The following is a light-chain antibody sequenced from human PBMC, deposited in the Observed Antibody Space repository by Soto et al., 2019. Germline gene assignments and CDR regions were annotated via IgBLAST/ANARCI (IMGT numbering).Light chain of an antibody. CDR1: QSISSY. CDR2: DAS. V-gene: IGKV3-11*01. J-gene: IGKJ4*01. CDR3: QQRGNWLPLT. Sequence: EIVLTQSPATLSLSPGERATLSCRASQSISSYLAWYQQKPGQAPRLLIYDASNRATGIPARFSGSGSGTDFTLTISSLEPEDFAVYYCQQRGNWLPLTFRGGTKVEIK.